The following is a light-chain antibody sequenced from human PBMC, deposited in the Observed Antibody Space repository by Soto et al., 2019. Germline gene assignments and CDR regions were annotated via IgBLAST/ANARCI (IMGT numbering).Light chain of an antibody. CDR3: LQYHSFALT. CDR2: KAS. CDR1: QSIDDW. V-gene: IGKV1-5*03. Sequence: DIQMTQSPSTLSASVGDRVAITCRASQSIDDWLAWHQQKPGKAPKLLIYKASTLESGVLPRFSGSGSGTEFTLTINSLQPDDFATYYCLQYHSFALTFGGGTTVEI. J-gene: IGKJ4*01.